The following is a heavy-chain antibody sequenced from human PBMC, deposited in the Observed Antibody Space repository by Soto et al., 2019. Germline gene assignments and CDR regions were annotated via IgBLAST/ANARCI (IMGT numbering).Heavy chain of an antibody. CDR3: ARDGGYNYGYRSFDY. Sequence: GGSLRLSCAASGFTFSNYWMSWVRQAPGTGLEWVANIKQDGSEKYYVDSVKGRFTISRDNAKNSLYLQMNSLRADDTAMYYCARDGGYNYGYRSFDYWGQGTLVTVSS. D-gene: IGHD5-18*01. CDR2: IKQDGSEK. CDR1: GFTFSNYW. J-gene: IGHJ4*02. V-gene: IGHV3-7*04.